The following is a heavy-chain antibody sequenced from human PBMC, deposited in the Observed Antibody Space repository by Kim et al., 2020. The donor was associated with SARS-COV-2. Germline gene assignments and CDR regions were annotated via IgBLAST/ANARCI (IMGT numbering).Heavy chain of an antibody. V-gene: IGHV3-48*02. Sequence: GGSLRLSCVVSGFTFSSYTMNWVRQAPGKGLEWVSYISSSGSSIYYADSVKGRFTISRDNAKNTLYLQMNSLRDDDTAVYYCALMTAAREGVDVWGQGTKVTVSS. CDR3: ALMTAAREGVDV. CDR1: GFTFSSYT. J-gene: IGHJ6*02. D-gene: IGHD6-13*01. CDR2: ISSSGSSI.